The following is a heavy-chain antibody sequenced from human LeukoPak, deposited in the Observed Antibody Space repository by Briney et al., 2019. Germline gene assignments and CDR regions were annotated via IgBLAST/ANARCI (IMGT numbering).Heavy chain of an antibody. V-gene: IGHV3-11*01. J-gene: IGHJ4*02. Sequence: GGSLRLSCAASGFTFSDYYMSWIRQAPGKGLEWVSYISHSSSTIYYADSVKGRSTISRDNAKNSLYLQMNSLGAEDTAVYYWARESSSSWFDYWGQGTLVTGSS. D-gene: IGHD6-13*01. CDR2: ISHSSSTI. CDR3: ARESSSSWFDY. CDR1: GFTFSDYY.